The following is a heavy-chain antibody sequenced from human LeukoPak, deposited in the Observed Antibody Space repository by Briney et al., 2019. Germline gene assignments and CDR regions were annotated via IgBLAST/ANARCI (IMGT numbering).Heavy chain of an antibody. D-gene: IGHD3-22*01. CDR2: IYYSGGT. J-gene: IGHJ4*02. V-gene: IGHV4-39*01. CDR3: ACTRITMIVVVHSGLDY. Sequence: PSETLSLTCTVSGGSISSSSYYWGWIRQPPGKGLEWIGSIYYSGGTYYNPSLKSRVTISVDTSKNQFSLKLSSVTAADTAVYYCACTRITMIVVVHSGLDYWGQGTLVTVSS. CDR1: GGSISSSSYY.